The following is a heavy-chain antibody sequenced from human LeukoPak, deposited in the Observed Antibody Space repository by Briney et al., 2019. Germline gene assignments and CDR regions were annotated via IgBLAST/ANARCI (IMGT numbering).Heavy chain of an antibody. J-gene: IGHJ3*02. CDR2: IYYSGAT. CDR1: GGSISSGGGYA. CDR3: VRGPRMYSGYDVKAFDM. Sequence: PSQTLSLTCAVSGGSISSGGGYAWSWIRQSPGKGLEWIGYIYYSGATYYNPSLKSRVTISVDTSKNQFSLKLSSVTAADTAVYYCVRGPRMYSGYDVKAFDMWGQGTVVTVSS. D-gene: IGHD5-12*01. V-gene: IGHV4-30-2*06.